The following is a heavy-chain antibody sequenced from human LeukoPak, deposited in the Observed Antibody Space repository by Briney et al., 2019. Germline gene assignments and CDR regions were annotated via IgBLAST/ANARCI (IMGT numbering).Heavy chain of an antibody. Sequence: GKSLKISCKGSGYSFTTYWIGWVRQMPGKGLDWMGIIYPGDSESRYSPSVQGQVTISADKSISTAYLQWSSLKASDTAMYYCARDPTKGGPGEPYDYWGQGTLVTVSS. J-gene: IGHJ4*02. D-gene: IGHD1-14*01. CDR3: ARDPTKGGPGEPYDY. CDR1: GYSFTTYW. CDR2: IYPGDSES. V-gene: IGHV5-51*01.